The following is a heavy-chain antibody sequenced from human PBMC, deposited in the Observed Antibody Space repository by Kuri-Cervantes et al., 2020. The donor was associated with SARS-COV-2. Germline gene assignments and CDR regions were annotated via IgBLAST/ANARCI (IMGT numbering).Heavy chain of an antibody. D-gene: IGHD3-3*01. CDR2: INPSGGST. CDR1: GYTFTSYY. V-gene: IGHV1-46*01. Sequence: ASVKVSCKASGYTFTSYYMHWVRQAPGQGLEWMGIINPSGGSTSYAQKFQGRVTMTRDTSTSTVYMELSSLRSEDTAVYYCARLGLEWLLYGYYYYGMDVWGQGTTVTVSS. CDR3: ARLGLEWLLYGYYYYGMDV. J-gene: IGHJ6*02.